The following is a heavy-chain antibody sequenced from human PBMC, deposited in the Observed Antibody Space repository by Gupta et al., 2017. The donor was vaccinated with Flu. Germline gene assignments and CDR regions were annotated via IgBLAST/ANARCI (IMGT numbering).Heavy chain of an antibody. J-gene: IGHJ5*02. D-gene: IGHD2-2*01. V-gene: IGHV1-2*06. CDR3: AREKFCSTDSCYRWFDP. CDR2: VNPHSGST. CDR1: GYTFTGYY. Sequence: VQLVQSGTDVKKPGASVKVSCKASGYTFTGYYIHWMRQAPGQGLAWMGRVNPHSGSTNYEHKFQGRVTLAMDTSISTAYMELTRLRSDDTAVYYCAREKFCSTDSCYRWFDPWGQGTLVIVSS.